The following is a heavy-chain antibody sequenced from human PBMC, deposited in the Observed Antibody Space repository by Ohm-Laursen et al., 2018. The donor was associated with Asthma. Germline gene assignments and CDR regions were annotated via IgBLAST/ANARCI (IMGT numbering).Heavy chain of an antibody. J-gene: IGHJ6*02. V-gene: IGHV3-74*01. CDR1: GFTFSSYW. Sequence: SLRLSCSASGFTFSSYWMHWVRQAPGKGLVWVSRINSDGSSTSYADSVKGRFTISRDNAKNTLYLQMNSLRAEDTAVYYCVVSNVHCSSTSCSAGEYYYYYYGMDVWGQGTTVTVSS. D-gene: IGHD2-2*01. CDR3: VVSNVHCSSTSCSAGEYYYYYYGMDV. CDR2: INSDGSST.